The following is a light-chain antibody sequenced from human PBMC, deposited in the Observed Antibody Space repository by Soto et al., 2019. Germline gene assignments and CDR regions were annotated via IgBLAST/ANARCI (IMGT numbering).Light chain of an antibody. CDR1: SSDIGVYDY. CDR3: GSYAGTKNFVL. CDR2: DVT. V-gene: IGLV2-8*01. J-gene: IGLJ2*01. Sequence: QSVLTQPPSASGSPGQSVTISCTGTSSDIGVYDYVSWYQRHPGKAPKLVIYDVTKRPSGVPDRFSGSKSGNTASLTVSGLQAEDEADYFCGSYAGTKNFVLFGGGTKLTVL.